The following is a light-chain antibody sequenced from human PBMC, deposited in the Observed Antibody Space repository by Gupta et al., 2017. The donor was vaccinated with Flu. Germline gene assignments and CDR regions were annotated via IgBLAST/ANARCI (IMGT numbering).Light chain of an antibody. CDR3: QQRSNWPRTT. CDR1: QSVSSY. V-gene: IGKV3-11*01. J-gene: IGKJ4*01. Sequence: DIVLPQSPATLSLSPGERATLSCRASQSVSSYLAWYQQKPGQAPRLLIYDASNRATGIPARFSGSGAGTDFTLTISSREPEDFAGYYCQQRSNWPRTTFGGGTKVEIK. CDR2: DAS.